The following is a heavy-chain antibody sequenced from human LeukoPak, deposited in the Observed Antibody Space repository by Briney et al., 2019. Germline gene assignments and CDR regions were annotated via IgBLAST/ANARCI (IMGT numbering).Heavy chain of an antibody. CDR2: ISNNGGYT. J-gene: IGHJ4*02. CDR1: GFTFSSSA. Sequence: GGSLGLSCAASGFTFSSSAMSWVRQAPGKGLEWVSAISNNGGYTYYADSVQGRFTISRDNSKSTLCLQMNSLRAEDTAVYYCAKQLGYCSDGSCYFPYWGQGTLVTVSS. V-gene: IGHV3-23*01. CDR3: AKQLGYCSDGSCYFPY. D-gene: IGHD2-15*01.